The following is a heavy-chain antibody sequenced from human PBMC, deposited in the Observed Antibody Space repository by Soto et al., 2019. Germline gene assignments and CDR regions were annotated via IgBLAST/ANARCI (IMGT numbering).Heavy chain of an antibody. V-gene: IGHV1-3*01. J-gene: IGHJ6*03. Sequence: QVQLVQSGAEVKKPGASVKVSCKASGYTFTSYAMHWVRQAPGQRLEWMGWINAGNGNTKYSQKFQGRVTITRDTSASTAYMELSSLRSEDTAVYYCARDPAIVVVPAGYYMDVWGKGTTVTVSS. CDR2: INAGNGNT. D-gene: IGHD2-2*01. CDR3: ARDPAIVVVPAGYYMDV. CDR1: GYTFTSYA.